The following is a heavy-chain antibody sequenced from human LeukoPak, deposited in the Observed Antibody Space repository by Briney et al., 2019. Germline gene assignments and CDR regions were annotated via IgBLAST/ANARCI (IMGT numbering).Heavy chain of an antibody. CDR3: ANDYGDHRTPYY. J-gene: IGHJ4*02. CDR2: ISYDGSNK. Sequence: GGSLRLSCAASGFTFSSYGMHWVRQAPGKGLEWVAVISYDGSNKYYADSVKGRFTISRDNSKNTLYLQMNGLRAEDTAVYYCANDYGDHRTPYYWGQGSLVTVSS. D-gene: IGHD4-17*01. V-gene: IGHV3-30*18. CDR1: GFTFSSYG.